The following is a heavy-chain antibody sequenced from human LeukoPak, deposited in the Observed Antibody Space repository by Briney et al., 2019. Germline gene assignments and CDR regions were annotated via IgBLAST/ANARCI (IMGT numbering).Heavy chain of an antibody. J-gene: IGHJ4*02. V-gene: IGHV4-39*01. D-gene: IGHD2-15*01. CDR2: IYDSGST. CDR3: ARLDCSPGSFYFDY. Sequence: PSETLSLTCTVSGGSISSGNYYWGWIRQPPGKGLEWLGNIYDSGSTYYNPSLKSRVTISVDTSKNQFSLNLISVTAADTAVYYCARLDCSPGSFYFDYWGQGTLVTVST. CDR1: GGSISSGNYY.